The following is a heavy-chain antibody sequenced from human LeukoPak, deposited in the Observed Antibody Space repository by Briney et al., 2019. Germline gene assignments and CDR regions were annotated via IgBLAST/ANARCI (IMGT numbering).Heavy chain of an antibody. D-gene: IGHD6-13*01. V-gene: IGHV4-34*01. CDR2: INHSGST. J-gene: IGHJ6*03. CDR3: RAAGSLYYYYYMDV. Sequence: PPETLSLTCAVYGGSFSGYYWSWIRQPPGKGLEWIGEINHSGSTNYNPSLKSRVTISVDTSKNQFSLKLSSVTAADTAVYYCRAAGSLYYYYYMDVWGKGTTVTISS. CDR1: GGSFSGYY.